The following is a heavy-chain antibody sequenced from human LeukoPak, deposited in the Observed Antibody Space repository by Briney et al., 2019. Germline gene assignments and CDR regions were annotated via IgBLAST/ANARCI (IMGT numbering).Heavy chain of an antibody. V-gene: IGHV4-59*08. CDR3: ARYSSSSMDRSFDY. Sequence: PSETLSLTCTVSGYSISSYYWSWIRQPPGKGLEWIGYIYYSGSTYYNPSLKSRVIISVDTSKNQFSLKLSSVTAADTAVYYCARYSSSSMDRSFDYWGQGTLVTVSS. CDR1: GYSISSYY. CDR2: IYYSGST. D-gene: IGHD6-6*01. J-gene: IGHJ4*02.